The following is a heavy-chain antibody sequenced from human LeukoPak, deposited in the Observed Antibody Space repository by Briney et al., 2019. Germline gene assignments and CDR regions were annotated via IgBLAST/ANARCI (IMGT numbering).Heavy chain of an antibody. CDR2: ISGSGSAI. CDR1: RFTFSDYY. CDR3: ARERRFLEWLGPFDP. D-gene: IGHD3-3*01. J-gene: IGHJ5*02. Sequence: GGSLRLSCAASRFTFSDYYMSWIRQAPGKGLEWVSYISGSGSAIYYADSVKGRFTISRDNAKNSLYLQMNSLRAEDTAVYYCARERRFLEWLGPFDPWGQGTLVTVSS. V-gene: IGHV3-11*01.